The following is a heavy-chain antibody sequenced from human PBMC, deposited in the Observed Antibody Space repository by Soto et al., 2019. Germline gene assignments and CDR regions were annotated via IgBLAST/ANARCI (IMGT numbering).Heavy chain of an antibody. CDR2: IYSGGNT. D-gene: IGHD1-26*01. CDR1: GFTVSSEY. CDR3: ARASGSRLFGY. V-gene: IGHV3-53*01. J-gene: IGHJ4*02. Sequence: GGSLRLSCAASGFTVSSEYMSWVRQAPGKGLEWVSVIYSGGNTYYADSVKGRFTISRDTSKNTLHLQMNSLRAEDTAVYYCARASGSRLFGYWGQGALVTVSS.